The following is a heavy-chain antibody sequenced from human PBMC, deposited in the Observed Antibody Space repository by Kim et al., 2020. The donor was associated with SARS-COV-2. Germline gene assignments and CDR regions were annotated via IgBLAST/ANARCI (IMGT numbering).Heavy chain of an antibody. CDR3: ARHPRGQLDNFDY. Sequence: YSPAFQGQVTISGDKSSSTDELQWSSLKASDTAMYYCARHPRGQLDNFDYWGQGTLVTVSS. V-gene: IGHV5-51*01. D-gene: IGHD6-13*01. J-gene: IGHJ4*02.